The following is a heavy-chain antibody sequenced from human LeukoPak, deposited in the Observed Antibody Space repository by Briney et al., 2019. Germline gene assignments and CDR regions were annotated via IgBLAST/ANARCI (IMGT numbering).Heavy chain of an antibody. D-gene: IGHD3-9*01. CDR2: ISGFNT. Sequence: GGSLRLSCTTSGFAFSNYAMNWVRQAPGKGPEWVSGISGFNTYYADSVKGRFTIFRDNSKNVLYLQMDRLRAEDTAVYYCAREIDALRYFDWLKYYYYYGMDVWGQGTTVTVSS. J-gene: IGHJ6*02. CDR1: GFAFSNYA. CDR3: AREIDALRYFDWLKYYYYYGMDV. V-gene: IGHV3-23*01.